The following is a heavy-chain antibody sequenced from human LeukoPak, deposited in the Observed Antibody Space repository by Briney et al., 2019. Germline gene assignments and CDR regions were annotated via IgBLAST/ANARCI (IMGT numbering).Heavy chain of an antibody. V-gene: IGHV3-23*01. J-gene: IGHJ6*03. CDR1: GFTFSSYA. D-gene: IGHD5-24*01. CDR2: ISGSGGST. CDR3: AKDGGEMATMKEPGYYYYMDV. Sequence: GGSLRLSCASSGFTFSSYALSWVRQAPGKGLEWVSSISGSGGSTYYADSVKGRFTISRDNSKYTLSLQMNSLRDDDTAVYYCAKDGGEMATMKEPGYYYYMDVWGKGTTVTISS.